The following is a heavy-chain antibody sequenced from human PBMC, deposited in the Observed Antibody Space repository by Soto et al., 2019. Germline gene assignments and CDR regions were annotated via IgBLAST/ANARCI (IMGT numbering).Heavy chain of an antibody. J-gene: IGHJ4*02. CDR1: GFTFSSYW. CDR2: IKEDGSVK. Sequence: EVQLVESGGGLVQPGGSLRLSCAASGFTFSSYWMSWVRQAPGKGLERVANIKEDGSVKNYVDSVKGRFTISRENAKNSMYLQMNTLRAEDTAVYYCARTTAFEYWGQGTLVTVSS. V-gene: IGHV3-7*05. D-gene: IGHD4-17*01. CDR3: ARTTAFEY.